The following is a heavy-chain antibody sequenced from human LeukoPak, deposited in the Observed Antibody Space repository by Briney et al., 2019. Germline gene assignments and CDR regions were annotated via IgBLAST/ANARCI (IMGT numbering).Heavy chain of an antibody. CDR1: GYTFIRYG. V-gene: IGHV1-18*01. J-gene: IGHJ4*02. Sequence: ASVKVSCKASGYTFIRYGFSWVRQAPGQGLEWMGWISAYNGDTDYAQRFQGRVTMTTDTSTSTAYLEVRSLRSDDTAVYFCARDRSSGPIFYYDSTGYYQFDYWGQGTLVTVSS. CDR2: ISAYNGDT. CDR3: ARDRSSGPIFYYDSTGYYQFDY. D-gene: IGHD3-22*01.